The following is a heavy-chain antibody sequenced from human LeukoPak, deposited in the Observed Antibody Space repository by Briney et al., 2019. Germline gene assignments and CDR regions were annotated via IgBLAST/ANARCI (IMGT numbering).Heavy chain of an antibody. V-gene: IGHV4-59*08. Sequence: SETLSLTCTVSGGSISSYYWSWIRQPPGKGLEWIGYIYYSGSTSYNPSLKSRVTISVDTSKNQFSLKLSSVTAADTAVYYCARSIAAAGTGYFDYWGQGTLVTVSS. D-gene: IGHD6-13*01. CDR2: IYYSGST. CDR1: GGSISSYY. J-gene: IGHJ4*02. CDR3: ARSIAAAGTGYFDY.